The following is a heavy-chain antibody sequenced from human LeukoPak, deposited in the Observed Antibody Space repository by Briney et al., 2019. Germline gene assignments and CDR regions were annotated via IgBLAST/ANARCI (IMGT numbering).Heavy chain of an antibody. V-gene: IGHV3-53*01. Sequence: GGSLRLSCAASGFTFSSNYMSWVRQAPGKGLEWVSVIYSGGSTYYADSVKGRFTISRDNSKNTLYLQMNSLRVEDTAVYYCAREIYCSASSCTGGVFDIWGQGTMVTVSS. J-gene: IGHJ3*02. CDR2: IYSGGST. D-gene: IGHD2-15*01. CDR3: AREIYCSASSCTGGVFDI. CDR1: GFTFSSNY.